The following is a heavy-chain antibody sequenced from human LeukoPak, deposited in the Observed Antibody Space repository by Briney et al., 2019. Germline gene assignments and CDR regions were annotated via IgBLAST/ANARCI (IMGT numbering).Heavy chain of an antibody. CDR1: GGSIASDDYY. V-gene: IGHV4-31*03. D-gene: IGHD2-21*01. J-gene: IGHJ3*02. CDR3: ARVVINDSFDI. Sequence: SETLSFTCTVSGGSIASDDYYWSWNRQHPGKGLEWIGYIHYSGGTYYNPSLKSRLTISVDTSKNQFSLKLTSVTAADTAVYFCARVVINDSFDIWGHGTLVTVSS. CDR2: IHYSGGT.